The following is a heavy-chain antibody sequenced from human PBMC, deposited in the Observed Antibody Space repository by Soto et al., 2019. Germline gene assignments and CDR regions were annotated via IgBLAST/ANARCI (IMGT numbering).Heavy chain of an antibody. Sequence: QVQLVQSGAEVKKPGASVKVSCKASGYTFTGYYMHWVRQAPGQGLEWMGWINPNSGGTNYAQKFQGWVTMTRDTSISTAYKELSRLRSDDTAVYYCARDRSGSYPPDDAFDIWGQGTMVTVSS. J-gene: IGHJ3*02. V-gene: IGHV1-2*04. CDR1: GYTFTGYY. CDR2: INPNSGGT. D-gene: IGHD1-26*01. CDR3: ARDRSGSYPPDDAFDI.